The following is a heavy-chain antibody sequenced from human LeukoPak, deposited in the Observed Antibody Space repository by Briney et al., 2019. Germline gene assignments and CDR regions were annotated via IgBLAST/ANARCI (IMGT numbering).Heavy chain of an antibody. CDR2: IYSGGST. Sequence: GGSLRLSCTVSGFTVSSDSMSWVRQAPGKGLEWVSFIYSGGSTHYSDSVKGRFTISRDNSKNTLYLQMNSLRAEDTAVYYCASHRYYYDSSGYNYWGQGTLVTVSS. V-gene: IGHV3-53*01. CDR3: ASHRYYYDSSGYNY. CDR1: GFTVSSDS. D-gene: IGHD3-22*01. J-gene: IGHJ4*02.